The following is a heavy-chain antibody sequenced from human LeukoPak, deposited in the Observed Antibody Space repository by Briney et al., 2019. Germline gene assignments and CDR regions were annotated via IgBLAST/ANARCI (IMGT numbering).Heavy chain of an antibody. D-gene: IGHD3-10*01. Sequence: TSQTLSLTCTVSGGSISSGGYYWSWIRQHPGKGLEWIGYIYYSGSTYYNPSLKSRVTISVDTSKNQFSLKLSSVTAADTAVYYCARGGEWPTPPDAFDIWGQGTMVTVSS. J-gene: IGHJ3*02. V-gene: IGHV4-31*03. CDR3: ARGGEWPTPPDAFDI. CDR2: IYYSGST. CDR1: GGSISSGGYY.